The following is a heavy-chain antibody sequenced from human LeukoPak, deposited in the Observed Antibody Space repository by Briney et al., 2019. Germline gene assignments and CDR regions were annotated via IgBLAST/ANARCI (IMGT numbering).Heavy chain of an antibody. CDR3: ARGWKQLVY. Sequence: GGSLRLSCVASGFTIATYGMSWVRQAPGKGLEWVSVVGESVHTTHYADSVKGRFFISRDNSKNTVHLEMNSLRAEDTAVYYCARGWKQLVYWGQGAPVTVSS. J-gene: IGHJ4*02. V-gene: IGHV3-23*01. CDR2: VGESVHTT. CDR1: GFTIATYG. D-gene: IGHD1-1*01.